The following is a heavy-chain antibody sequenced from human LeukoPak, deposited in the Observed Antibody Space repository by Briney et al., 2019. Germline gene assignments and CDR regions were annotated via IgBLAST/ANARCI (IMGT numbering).Heavy chain of an antibody. V-gene: IGHV1-18*01. CDR1: GYTFIRYG. CDR2: ISAYNGST. CDR3: ARDPPLGSSGWSSFDY. Sequence: ASVKVSCKASGYTFIRYGISWVRQAPGQGLESMGWISAYNGSTLQGRVTMTTDTSTSTAYMELRSLRSDDTAVYYCARDPPLGSSGWSSFDYWGQGALVTVSS. J-gene: IGHJ4*02. D-gene: IGHD6-19*01.